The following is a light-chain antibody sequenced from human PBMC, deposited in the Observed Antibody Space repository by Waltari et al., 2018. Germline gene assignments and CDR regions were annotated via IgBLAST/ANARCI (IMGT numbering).Light chain of an antibody. CDR2: DAS. CDR3: QKYGTRPAT. J-gene: IGKJ1*01. V-gene: IGKV3-20*01. Sequence: EIVLTQSPASLALSPGDRATLSCRASQSVGRTLAWYQQRPGQAPRLLIYDASSRATGIPDRFSGSGSGTDFSLTISGLEPEDFAVYYCQKYGTRPATFGQGTKVEVK. CDR1: QSVGRT.